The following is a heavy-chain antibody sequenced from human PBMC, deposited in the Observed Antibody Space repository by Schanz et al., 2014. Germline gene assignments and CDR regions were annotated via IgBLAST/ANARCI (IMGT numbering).Heavy chain of an antibody. CDR2: IKQDGSEK. V-gene: IGHV3-7*04. CDR1: GFTFSKYW. D-gene: IGHD3-10*01. Sequence: EVQLGESGGGLVQPGGSLRLSCGGSGFTFSKYWMSWVRQAPGKGLEWVANIKQDGSEKYYVDAVKGRFTISRDNAKNSMYLHMKSLRGEDAAVYYCARDNYYGSGSCAYWGQGTLVTVSS. CDR3: ARDNYYGSGSCAY. J-gene: IGHJ4*02.